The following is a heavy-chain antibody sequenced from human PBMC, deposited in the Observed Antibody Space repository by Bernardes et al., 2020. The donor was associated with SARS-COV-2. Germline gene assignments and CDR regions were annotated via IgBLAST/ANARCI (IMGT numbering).Heavy chain of an antibody. J-gene: IGHJ6*02. V-gene: IGHV4-59*01. CDR2: IYYSGST. CDR1: GGSISSYY. D-gene: IGHD6-6*01. CDR3: ARAGQLGTRGVYYYYYGMDV. Sequence: SETLSLTCTVSGGSISSYYWSWIRQPPGKGLEWIGYIYYSGSTNYNPSLKSRVTISVDTSKNQFSLKLSSVTAADTAVYYCARAGQLGTRGVYYYYYGMDVWGQGTTVTVSS.